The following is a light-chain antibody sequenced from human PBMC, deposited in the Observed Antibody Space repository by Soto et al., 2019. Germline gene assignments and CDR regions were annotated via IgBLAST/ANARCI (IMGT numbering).Light chain of an antibody. CDR3: QHYNSYSEA. Sequence: DIQRTPTPSTLSGSVRDRVTITCRASQTISSWLAWYQQKPGKAPKLLIYKASTLKSGVPSRFSGSGSGTEFTLTISSLQPDDFATYYCQHYNSYSEAFGQGSKVDIK. CDR2: KAS. V-gene: IGKV1-5*03. J-gene: IGKJ1*01. CDR1: QTISSW.